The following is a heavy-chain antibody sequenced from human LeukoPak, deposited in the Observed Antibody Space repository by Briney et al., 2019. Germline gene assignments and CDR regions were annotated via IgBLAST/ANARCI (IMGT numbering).Heavy chain of an antibody. Sequence: GGSRRLSCAASEFTFSTYGMHWVRQAPGKGLEWVAFIRYDGSNTYYADSVKGRFTISRDSSKNTLYLQMNSLRPEDTAVYYCAKDQNSRYSYGLEYYMDVWGKGATVTVSS. V-gene: IGHV3-30*02. CDR1: EFTFSTYG. J-gene: IGHJ6*03. CDR3: AKDQNSRYSYGLEYYMDV. D-gene: IGHD5-18*01. CDR2: IRYDGSNT.